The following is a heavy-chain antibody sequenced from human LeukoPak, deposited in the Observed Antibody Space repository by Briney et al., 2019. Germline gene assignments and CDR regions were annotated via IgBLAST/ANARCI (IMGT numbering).Heavy chain of an antibody. J-gene: IGHJ5*02. Sequence: PGGSLRLSCSTSGFTFNSYGMHWVRQAPGKGLEWVAAISDDGINTYYTDSVKGRFTISRDNAKNSLYLQMNSLRAEDTAVYYCAREGSESLNWFDAWGQGTLVTVSS. V-gene: IGHV3-33*05. D-gene: IGHD3-10*01. CDR2: ISDDGINT. CDR3: AREGSESLNWFDA. CDR1: GFTFNSYG.